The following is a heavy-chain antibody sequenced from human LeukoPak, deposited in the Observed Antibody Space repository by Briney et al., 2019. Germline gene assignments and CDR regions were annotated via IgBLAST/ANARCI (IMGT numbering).Heavy chain of an antibody. CDR3: ARELTIQSSYYYYYYMDV. CDR2: IKQDGSEK. Sequence: PGGSLRLSCAASGFTFSSYWMSWVRQAPGKGLEWVANIKQDGSEKYYVDSVRGRFTISRDNAKNSLYLQMNSLRAEDTAVYYCARELTIQSSYYYYYYMDVWGKGPTVTVSS. D-gene: IGHD2-2*02. V-gene: IGHV3-7*01. J-gene: IGHJ6*03. CDR1: GFTFSSYW.